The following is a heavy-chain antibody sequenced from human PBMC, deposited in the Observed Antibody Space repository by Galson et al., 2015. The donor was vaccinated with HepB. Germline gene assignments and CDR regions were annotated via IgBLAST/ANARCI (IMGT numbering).Heavy chain of an antibody. V-gene: IGHV3-66*01. Sequence: SLRLSCAASGFTVNNNYMSWVRQAPGKGLEWVSVIYTGGSTYYADSVKGRFTISRDSSKNTLYPQMNSLRAEDTAVYYCARGAVGATDAYDIWGQGTMVTVSS. D-gene: IGHD1-26*01. CDR3: ARGAVGATDAYDI. CDR1: GFTVNNNY. J-gene: IGHJ3*02. CDR2: IYTGGST.